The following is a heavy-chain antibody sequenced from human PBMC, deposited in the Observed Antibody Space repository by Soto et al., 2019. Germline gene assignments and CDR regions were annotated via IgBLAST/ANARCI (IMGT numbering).Heavy chain of an antibody. CDR2: IKQDGSEK. CDR3: AKANPYGSGSYIGQIDY. CDR1: GFTFSSYW. Sequence: GGSLRLSCAASGFTFSSYWMSWVRQAPGKGLEWAANIKQDGSEKYYVDSVKGRFTISRDNAKNSLYLQMNSLRAEDTALYYCAKANPYGSGSYIGQIDYWGQGTLVTVSS. D-gene: IGHD3-10*01. J-gene: IGHJ4*02. V-gene: IGHV3-7*05.